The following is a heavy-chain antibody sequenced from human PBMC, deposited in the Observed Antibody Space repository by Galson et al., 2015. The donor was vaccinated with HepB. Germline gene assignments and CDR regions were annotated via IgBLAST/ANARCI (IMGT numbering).Heavy chain of an antibody. J-gene: IGHJ2*01. V-gene: IGHV1-8*01. CDR2: MNPNSGNT. D-gene: IGHD6-13*01. CDR1: GYTFTSYD. Sequence: SVKVSCKASGYTFTSYDINWVRQATGQGLEWMGWMNPNSGNTGYAQKFQGRVTMTRNTPISTAYMELSSLRSEDTAVYYCAKIAAAGTGSLDWYFDLWGRGTLVTVSS. CDR3: AKIAAAGTGSLDWYFDL.